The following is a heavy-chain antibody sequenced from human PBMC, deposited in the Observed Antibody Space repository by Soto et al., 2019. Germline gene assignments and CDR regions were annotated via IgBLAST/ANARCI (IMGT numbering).Heavy chain of an antibody. CDR1: GFTFSSYA. J-gene: IGHJ4*02. CDR3: VKSRGGNNFDFFD. Sequence: GSLRLSCSASGFTFSSYAMHWVRQAPGKGLEYVSGVRGNGDPPFYADSVKGRFTISRDNSKNTLYLQMSGLSADDTAVYYCVKSRGGNNFDFFDWGQGALVTVSS. V-gene: IGHV3-64D*06. D-gene: IGHD5-12*01. CDR2: VRGNGDPP.